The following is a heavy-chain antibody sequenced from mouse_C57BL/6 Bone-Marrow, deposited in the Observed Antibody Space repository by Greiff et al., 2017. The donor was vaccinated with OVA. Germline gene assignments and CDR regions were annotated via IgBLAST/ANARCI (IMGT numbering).Heavy chain of an antibody. V-gene: IGHV5-4*01. D-gene: IGHD1-1*01. CDR3: ERDRYNTTGVAPSDYDMEY. CDR1: GFTFSRYA. CDR2: ISDGGSYT. J-gene: IGHJ4*01. Sequence: EVQLVESGGGLVKPGGSLKLSCAASGFTFSRYAMSWVRQTPAKRLEWVATISDGGSYTYYPDNVKGRFTISRDNAKNNLYLHMSHLKSEDTAMYYCERDRYNTTGVAPSDYDMEYWGQGATVTVSS.